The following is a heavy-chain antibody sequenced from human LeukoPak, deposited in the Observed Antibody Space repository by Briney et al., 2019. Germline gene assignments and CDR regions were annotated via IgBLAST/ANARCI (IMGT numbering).Heavy chain of an antibody. CDR1: GFTLSSYG. J-gene: IGHJ4*02. V-gene: IGHV3-23*01. D-gene: IGHD3-22*01. Sequence: GGSLRLSCAASGFTLSSYGMSWVRQAPGKGLEWVSSITGSSGYTYYADSVRGRFAISRDNSRNTVFLQMNSLRAEDTAVYYCAKTYYFDSSGYWSAYYFDKWGQGTHVTVSS. CDR3: AKTYYFDSSGYWSAYYFDK. CDR2: ITGSSGYT.